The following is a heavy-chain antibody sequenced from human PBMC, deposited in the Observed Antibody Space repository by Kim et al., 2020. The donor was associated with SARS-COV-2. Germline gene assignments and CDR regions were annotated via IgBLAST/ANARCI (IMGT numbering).Heavy chain of an antibody. D-gene: IGHD3-10*01. Sequence: GGSLRLSCAASGFTFSDYYMSWIRQAPGKGLELVSYISSSGSTIYYADSVKGRFTISRDNAKNSLYLQMNSLRAEDTAVYYCARDRRNGSRIRGYYYYYGMDVWGQGTTVTVSS. CDR1: GFTFSDYY. CDR2: ISSSGSTI. J-gene: IGHJ6*02. V-gene: IGHV3-11*01. CDR3: ARDRRNGSRIRGYYYYYGMDV.